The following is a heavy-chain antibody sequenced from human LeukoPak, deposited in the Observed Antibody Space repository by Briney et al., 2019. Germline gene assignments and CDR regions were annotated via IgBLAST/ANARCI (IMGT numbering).Heavy chain of an antibody. V-gene: IGHV3-74*01. D-gene: IGHD6-19*01. CDR2: INNHGSGGI. Sequence: PGGSLRLSCAASGFTFSNYWMHWVRQAPGKGLVWVSRINNHGSGGISYADSVKGRFTISRDNAKNSLYLQMNSLRAEDTALYYCAKDSELQWLASFDYWGQGTLVTVSS. CDR3: AKDSELQWLASFDY. CDR1: GFTFSNYW. J-gene: IGHJ4*02.